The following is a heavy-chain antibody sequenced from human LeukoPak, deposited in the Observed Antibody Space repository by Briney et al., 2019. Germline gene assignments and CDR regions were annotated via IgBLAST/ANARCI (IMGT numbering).Heavy chain of an antibody. V-gene: IGHV3-23*01. Sequence: GGSLRLSCAASGFIFNTHAMNWVRQAPGRGLEWVSLITTSGDTTYYADSVKGRFTISRDNSKNTVHLQMDSLRAEDTAEYYCARSKGSGSYSFDYWGQGTLVTVSS. CDR1: GFIFNTHA. D-gene: IGHD3-10*01. CDR2: ITTSGDTT. CDR3: ARSKGSGSYSFDY. J-gene: IGHJ4*02.